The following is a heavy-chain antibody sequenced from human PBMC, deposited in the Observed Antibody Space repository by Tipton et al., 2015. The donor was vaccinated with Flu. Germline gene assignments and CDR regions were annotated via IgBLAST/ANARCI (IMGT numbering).Heavy chain of an antibody. CDR1: GDSVGGDYY. V-gene: IGHV4-38-2*01. J-gene: IGHJ5*02. CDR2: ICPGSP. D-gene: IGHD4-11*01. CDR3: ARRDFSNYVSEPKNWFDV. Sequence: TLSLTCSVSGDSVGGDYYWGWIRQPPGKGLEWIGNICPGSPYYNPSLKSRVTLSVDRSKNQFSLRLTSVTAADTAVYFCARRDFSNYVSEPKNWFDVWGQGSLVNVSS.